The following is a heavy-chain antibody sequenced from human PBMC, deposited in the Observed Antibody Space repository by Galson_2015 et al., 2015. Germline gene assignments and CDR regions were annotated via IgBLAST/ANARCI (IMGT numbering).Heavy chain of an antibody. CDR3: ARSYCSGPSCPHDY. Sequence: SLRLSCAASGFTFSSYAMYWVRQAPGKGLEWVAVISFDGRDKYYADSVKGRFTISRDNSKNTLYLQMNGLRGEDTAVYYCARSYCSGPSCPHDYWGQGTLVTVSS. CDR2: ISFDGRDK. J-gene: IGHJ4*02. V-gene: IGHV3-30*04. CDR1: GFTFSSYA. D-gene: IGHD2-15*01.